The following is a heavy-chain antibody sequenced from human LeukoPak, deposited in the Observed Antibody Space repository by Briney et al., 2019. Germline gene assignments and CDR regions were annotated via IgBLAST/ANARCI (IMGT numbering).Heavy chain of an antibody. D-gene: IGHD3-16*01. CDR2: ISSGVIST. CDR3: AKGGTGHSDY. J-gene: IGHJ4*02. Sequence: GGSLRLSCAASGFSFSSYWIHWVRQASGKGLVWVSRISSGVISTNYADPVKGRFTISRDNAKNTLDLHMNNLRAEDTAVYYCAKGGTGHSDYWGQGTLVTVSS. V-gene: IGHV3-74*01. CDR1: GFSFSSYW.